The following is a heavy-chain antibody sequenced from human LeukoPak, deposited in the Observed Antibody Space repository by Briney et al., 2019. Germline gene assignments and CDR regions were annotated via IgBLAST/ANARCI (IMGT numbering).Heavy chain of an antibody. CDR2: IHPNSGDT. J-gene: IGHJ5*02. Sequence: GASVKVSCKASGYTFTGYYIHWVRQAPGQGLEWMGWIHPNSGDTNYAQNFQGRATISRDTSISTAYLDLSRLRSDDTAVFYCARGGYCSSSTCYTKLDTWGQGTLVTVSS. D-gene: IGHD2-2*02. CDR3: ARGGYCSSSTCYTKLDT. V-gene: IGHV1-2*02. CDR1: GYTFTGYY.